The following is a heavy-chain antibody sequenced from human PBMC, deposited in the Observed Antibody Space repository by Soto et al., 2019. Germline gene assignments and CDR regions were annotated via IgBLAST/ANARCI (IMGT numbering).Heavy chain of an antibody. V-gene: IGHV4-59*12. CDR3: ARTLLDPDGHFFRDPRPHNCFDP. CDR2: IYYSGST. Sequence: PETLSLTCTVSGGSISSYYWSWIRQPPGKGLEWIGYIYYSGSTNYNPSLKSRVTISVDTSKNQFSLKLSSVTAADTAVYYCARTLLDPDGHFFRDPRPHNCFDPCGPALFVTLSS. D-gene: IGHD3-3*02. J-gene: IGHJ5*02. CDR1: GGSISSYY.